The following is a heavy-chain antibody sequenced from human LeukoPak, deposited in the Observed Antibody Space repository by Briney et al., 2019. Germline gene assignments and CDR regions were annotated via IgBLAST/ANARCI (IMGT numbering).Heavy chain of an antibody. D-gene: IGHD3-9*01. Sequence: ASVKVSCKASGYTFTSYGISWVRHARGQGLEWMGWISAYNGNTNYAQKLQGRVTMTTDTSTSTAYMELRSLRSDDTAVYYCARDYDTERFDYWGQGTLVTVSS. CDR2: ISAYNGNT. V-gene: IGHV1-18*01. CDR3: ARDYDTERFDY. J-gene: IGHJ4*02. CDR1: GYTFTSYG.